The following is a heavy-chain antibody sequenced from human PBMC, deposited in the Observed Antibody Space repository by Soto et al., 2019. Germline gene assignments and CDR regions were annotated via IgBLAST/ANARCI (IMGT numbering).Heavy chain of an antibody. CDR3: ARHAARGSGWSDY. CDR2: IYYSGST. J-gene: IGHJ4*02. CDR1: GGSISSYY. D-gene: IGHD6-19*01. V-gene: IGHV4-59*08. Sequence: SETLSLTCTVSGGSISSYYWSWIRQPPGKGLEWIGYIYYSGSTNYNPSLKSRVTISVDTSKNQFSLKLSSVTAADTAVYYCARHAARGSGWSDYWGQGTLVTVSS.